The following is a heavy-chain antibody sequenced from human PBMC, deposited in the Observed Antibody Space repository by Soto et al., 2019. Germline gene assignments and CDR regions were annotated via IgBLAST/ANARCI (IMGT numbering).Heavy chain of an antibody. D-gene: IGHD6-19*01. CDR3: ARSQNDGQWLPPGWFDP. J-gene: IGHJ5*02. CDR2: IIPIFGTA. Sequence: GASGKVCCKASGGTFSSYAISWVRQAPGQGLEWMGGIIPIFGTANYAQKFQGRVTITADESTSTAYMELSSLRSEDTAVYYCARSQNDGQWLPPGWFDPWGQGTLVTVSS. V-gene: IGHV1-69*13. CDR1: GGTFSSYA.